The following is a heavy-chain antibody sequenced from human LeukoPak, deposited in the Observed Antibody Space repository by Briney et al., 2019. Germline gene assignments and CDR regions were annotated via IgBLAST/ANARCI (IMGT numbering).Heavy chain of an antibody. CDR3: ARYCTNGVWPYYYYYGMDV. CDR1: GYTFTSYD. J-gene: IGHJ6*02. V-gene: IGHV1-8*01. Sequence: ASVKVSCKASGYTFTSYDINWVRQATGQGLEWMGWMNPNSGNTGYAQKFQGRVTMTRNTSISTAYMELSSLRSEDTAVYYCARYCTNGVWPYYYYYGMDVCGQGTTVTVSS. D-gene: IGHD2-8*01. CDR2: MNPNSGNT.